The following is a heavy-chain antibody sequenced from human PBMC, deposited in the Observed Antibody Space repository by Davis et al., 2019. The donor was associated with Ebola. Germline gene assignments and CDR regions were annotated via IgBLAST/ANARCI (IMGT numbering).Heavy chain of an antibody. Sequence: GESLKISCAASGFTFSSYAMHWVRQAPGKGLEWVAVISYDGSNKYYADSVKGRFTISRDNSKNTLYLQMNSLRAEDTAVYYCARDFEYLFGGCLLDYWGQGTLVTVSS. CDR2: ISYDGSNK. V-gene: IGHV3-30-3*01. J-gene: IGHJ4*02. D-gene: IGHD3-10*02. CDR1: GFTFSSYA. CDR3: ARDFEYLFGGCLLDY.